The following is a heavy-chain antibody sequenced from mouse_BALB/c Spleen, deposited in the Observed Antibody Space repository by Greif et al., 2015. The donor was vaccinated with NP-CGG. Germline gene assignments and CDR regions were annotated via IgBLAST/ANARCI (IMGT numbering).Heavy chain of an antibody. CDR1: GFTFSSYT. D-gene: IGHD2-12*01. CDR2: ISNGGGST. J-gene: IGHJ4*01. V-gene: IGHV5-12-2*01. Sequence: EVQVVESGGGLVQPGGSLKLSCAASGFTFSSYTMSWVRQTPEKRLEWVAYISNGGGSTYYPDTVKGRFTISRDNAKNTLYLQMSSLKSEDTAMYYCARLTTKGYAMDYWGQGTSVTVSS. CDR3: ARLTTKGYAMDY.